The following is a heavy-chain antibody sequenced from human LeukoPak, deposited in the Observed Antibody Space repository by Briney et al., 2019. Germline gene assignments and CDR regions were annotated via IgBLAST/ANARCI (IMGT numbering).Heavy chain of an antibody. CDR3: ISRVGDCPPTRGCYYYGMDV. Sequence: GGSLRLSCAASGFTFSGSAMHWVRQASGKGLEWVGRIRSKANSYATAYAASVKGRFTISRDDSKNTAYLQMNSLKTEDTAVYYCISRVGDCPPTRGCYYYGMDVWGQGTTVTVSS. CDR2: IRSKANSYAT. V-gene: IGHV3-73*01. D-gene: IGHD2-21*02. J-gene: IGHJ6*02. CDR1: GFTFSGSA.